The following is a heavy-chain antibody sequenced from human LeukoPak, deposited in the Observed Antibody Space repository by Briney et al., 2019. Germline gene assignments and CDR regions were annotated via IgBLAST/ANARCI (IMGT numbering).Heavy chain of an antibody. J-gene: IGHJ4*02. Sequence: PGGSLRLSCAASGFTFNNYWMTWVRQAPGKGLEWVANINQDGSEKYYVDSVKGQFSISRDNAKKSLYLQMNSLRAEDTAEYYCARSFPLLDYWGQGTLVTVSS. CDR3: ARSFPLLDY. CDR2: INQDGSEK. CDR1: GFTFNNYW. V-gene: IGHV3-7*04.